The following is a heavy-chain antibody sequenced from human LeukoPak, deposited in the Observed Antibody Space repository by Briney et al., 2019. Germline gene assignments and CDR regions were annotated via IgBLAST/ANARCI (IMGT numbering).Heavy chain of an antibody. CDR3: ARVRFRLWLRGGRDWFDP. D-gene: IGHD5-18*01. CDR2: INPSGSST. CDR1: GNTFTNYY. V-gene: IGHV1-46*01. J-gene: IGHJ5*02. Sequence: ASVKVSCKASGNTFTNYYVHWVRQAPGQGLEWMGVINPSGSSTTYAPKFQGRVTMTRDTSTSTVYMELSSLRSEDTAVYYCARVRFRLWLRGGRDWFDPWGQGTLVTVSS.